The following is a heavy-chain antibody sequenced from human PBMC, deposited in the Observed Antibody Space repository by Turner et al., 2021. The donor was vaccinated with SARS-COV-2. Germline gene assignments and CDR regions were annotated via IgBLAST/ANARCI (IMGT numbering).Heavy chain of an antibody. D-gene: IGHD2-21*01. V-gene: IGHV3-30-3*01. Sequence: QVQLVESGGGVVQPGRSLRPSCAASGFTFSSYAMHWVRQAPGKGLEWVAVISYDGNNKYYADSGKGRFTISRDNSKNTLYLQMNSLRAEDTAVYYCARGGLGVNAFDIWGQGTMVTVSS. CDR2: ISYDGNNK. J-gene: IGHJ3*02. CDR1: GFTFSSYA. CDR3: ARGGLGVNAFDI.